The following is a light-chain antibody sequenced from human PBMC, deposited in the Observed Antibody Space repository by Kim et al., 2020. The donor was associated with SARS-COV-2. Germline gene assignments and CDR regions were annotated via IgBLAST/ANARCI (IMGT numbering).Light chain of an antibody. CDR1: QAINIF. Sequence: SDSVGARVTITCRASQAINIFLAWFQQKPGEAPKRLIYSASSLQSGVPSRFSGSGSGTEFTLTISSLQPEDFATYYCLQHQTLPYTFGQGTKLEI. CDR2: SAS. J-gene: IGKJ2*01. CDR3: LQHQTLPYT. V-gene: IGKV1-17*03.